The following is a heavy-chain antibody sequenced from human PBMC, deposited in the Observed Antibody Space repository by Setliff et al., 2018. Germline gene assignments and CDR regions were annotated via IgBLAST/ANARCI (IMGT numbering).Heavy chain of an antibody. J-gene: IGHJ4*02. CDR2: IDPSDSYT. V-gene: IGHV5-51*01. Sequence: PGESLKISCKATGYTFTNYLIAWVRQVPGKGLEWMGIIDPSDSYTNYSPSFEGQVTFSVDKSLTTAYLQWSSLKASDTGMYFCARRDSSSSFPAADYWGQGTLVTVSS. CDR3: ARRDSSSSFPAADY. D-gene: IGHD6-6*01. CDR1: GYTFTNYL.